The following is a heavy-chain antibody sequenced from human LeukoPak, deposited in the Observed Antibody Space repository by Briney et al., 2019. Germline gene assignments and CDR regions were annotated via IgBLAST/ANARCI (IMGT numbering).Heavy chain of an antibody. CDR1: GYTFTSYD. Sequence: GASVKVSCKASGYTFTSYDFNWVRQATGQGREWMGWMSPKSGDTGYAQKLQGRVTMTRDASTSTAYMELSSLRPEDTAVYYCARGPPDTGDFDYWGQGTPVTVSS. D-gene: IGHD7-27*01. V-gene: IGHV1-8*01. CDR2: MSPKSGDT. CDR3: ARGPPDTGDFDY. J-gene: IGHJ4*02.